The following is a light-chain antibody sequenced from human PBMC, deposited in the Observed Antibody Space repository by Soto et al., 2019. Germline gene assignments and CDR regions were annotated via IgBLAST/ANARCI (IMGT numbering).Light chain of an antibody. CDR1: QSFVYSDGNTY. Sequence: DVVMTKSPLSLPVTLGQPASISCRASQSFVYSDGNTYLNWFQQRPGESPRRLIYKVSNRDSGVPDRFSGSGSGTDFTLKISRVEAEDVGVYYCMQALQTPRTFGQGT. J-gene: IGKJ1*01. CDR3: MQALQTPRT. CDR2: KVS. V-gene: IGKV2-30*01.